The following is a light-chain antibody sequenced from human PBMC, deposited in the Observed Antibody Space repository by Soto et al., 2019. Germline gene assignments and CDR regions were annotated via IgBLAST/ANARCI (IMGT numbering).Light chain of an antibody. Sequence: EIVFTQSPGTLSLSPGERATLSCRASQSVSSSYLAWYQQKPGQAPRLLIYGASTRAAGIPARFSGSGSGTEFTLTISSLQSEDSAIYYCQQYNNWPSWTFGQGTKVDIK. J-gene: IGKJ1*01. CDR3: QQYNNWPSWT. CDR2: GAS. CDR1: QSVSSSY. V-gene: IGKV3-15*01.